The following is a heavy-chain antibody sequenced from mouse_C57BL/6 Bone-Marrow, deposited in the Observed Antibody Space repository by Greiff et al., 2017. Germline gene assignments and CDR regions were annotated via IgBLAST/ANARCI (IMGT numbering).Heavy chain of an antibody. D-gene: IGHD1-1*01. Sequence: EVQRVESVGDLVKPGGSLKLSCAASGFTFSSSGMSWVRPTPDKRLEWVATISSGGSYTYSPDSVKGRFTISRDTAKNTLYLQMSSLKSEDTAMYYCARLVYYCSSYFDYWGQGTTLTVSS. CDR2: ISSGGSYT. CDR3: ARLVYYCSSYFDY. V-gene: IGHV5-6*01. CDR1: GFTFSSSG. J-gene: IGHJ2*01.